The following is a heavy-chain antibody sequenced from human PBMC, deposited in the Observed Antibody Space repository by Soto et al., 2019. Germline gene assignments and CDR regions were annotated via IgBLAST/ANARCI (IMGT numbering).Heavy chain of an antibody. Sequence: GESLKISLKAICYTFTKYWIGLVRQAPGKGLEWMGIIFPGDSDTRYNPSFEGQVTVSADESISTAYLQWNTLKASDTAMYYCVRHNFGEHTHFDFWGRGTLVTVSS. V-gene: IGHV5-51*01. J-gene: IGHJ4*03. CDR3: VRHNFGEHTHFDF. CDR1: CYTFTKYW. D-gene: IGHD3-16*01. CDR2: IFPGDSDT.